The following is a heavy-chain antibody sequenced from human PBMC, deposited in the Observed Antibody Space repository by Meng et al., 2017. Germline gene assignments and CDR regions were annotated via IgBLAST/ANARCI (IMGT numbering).Heavy chain of an antibody. Sequence: RLHVHASGTGMVTPSETLSLTCPVSGGSISSSSYYWGWIRKPPGKGLEWIGSISYSGSTYYNPSLKSRVTISVDTSKNQFSLKLSSVTAADTAVYYCARGVRLPDYWGQGTLVTVSS. CDR2: ISYSGST. V-gene: IGHV4-39*06. CDR1: GGSISSSSYY. D-gene: IGHD2-15*01. CDR3: ARGVRLPDY. J-gene: IGHJ4*02.